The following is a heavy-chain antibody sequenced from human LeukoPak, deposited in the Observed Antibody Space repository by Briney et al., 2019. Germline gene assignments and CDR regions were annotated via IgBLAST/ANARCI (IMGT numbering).Heavy chain of an antibody. CDR1: GFTFSSYG. V-gene: IGHV3-30*03. CDR2: ISYDGSNK. CDR3: ARVTIGGVGALAPIHY. Sequence: HAGGSLRLSCAASGFTFSSYGMHWVRQAPGKGLEWVAVISYDGSNKYYADSVKGRFTISRDNSMNTLYLQMNSLRGEDTAVYYCARVTIGGVGALAPIHYWGQGTLVTVSS. J-gene: IGHJ4*02. D-gene: IGHD3-16*01.